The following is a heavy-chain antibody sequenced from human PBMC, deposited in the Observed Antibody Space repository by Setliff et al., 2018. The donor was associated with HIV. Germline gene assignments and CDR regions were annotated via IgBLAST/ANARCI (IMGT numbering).Heavy chain of an antibody. J-gene: IGHJ3*02. Sequence: PSETLSLTCTVSGGSISSGSDYWSWIRQPAGKGLEWIGQIHISGTANYNPSLKSRVTISIDTSKHQFSLKLTSVTAADTAVYYCAIQTTVTTDAFDIWGQGTMVTVS. V-gene: IGHV4-61*09. CDR1: GGSISSGSDY. CDR3: AIQTTVTTDAFDI. CDR2: IHISGTA. D-gene: IGHD4-17*01.